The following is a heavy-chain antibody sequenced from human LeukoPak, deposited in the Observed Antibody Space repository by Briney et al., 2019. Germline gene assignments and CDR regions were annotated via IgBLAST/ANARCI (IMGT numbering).Heavy chain of an antibody. D-gene: IGHD6-13*01. J-gene: IGHJ4*02. CDR2: ITSSGSAI. V-gene: IGHV3-11*04. CDR1: GFTLSDYY. CDR3: ARTRKSSSWLFDY. Sequence: PGGALRLSCAASGFTLSDYYMSWFRQAPGKGLEWVSYITSSGSAIYFADSVKGRFTISRDNAKNSLYLQMNSLRAEDTAMYYCARTRKSSSWLFDYWGQGTLVTVSS.